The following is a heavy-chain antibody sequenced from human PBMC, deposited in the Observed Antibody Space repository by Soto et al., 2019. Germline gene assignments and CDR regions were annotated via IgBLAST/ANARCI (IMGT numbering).Heavy chain of an antibody. CDR1: GFSLSTSGVG. CDR3: AHVRYFDWFPSPDWFDP. J-gene: IGHJ5*02. V-gene: IGHV2-5*02. CDR2: IYWDDDK. Sequence: QITLKESGPTLVKPTQTLTLTCTFSGFSLSTSGVGVGWIRQPPGKALEWLALIYWDDDKRYSPSLKSRLTITKDISKNQVVLTMTNMDPVDTATYYCAHVRYFDWFPSPDWFDPWGQGTLVTVSS. D-gene: IGHD3-9*01.